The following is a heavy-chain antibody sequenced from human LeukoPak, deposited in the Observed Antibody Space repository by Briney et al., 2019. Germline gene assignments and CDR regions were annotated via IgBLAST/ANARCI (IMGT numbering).Heavy chain of an antibody. J-gene: IGHJ5*02. D-gene: IGHD1-26*01. CDR2: ISGYNGNT. CDR1: GDRLNTFG. V-gene: IGHV1-18*01. Sequence: ASVKVSCKASGDRLNTFGISWVRQVPGQGLEWMGWISGYNGNTRYSRKLLGRVTSTTDTSSSTAYMELRSLRSDDTAVYYCARKIAPGGTGMGCLDAWGQGTLVLVAS. CDR3: ARKIAPGGTGMGCLDA.